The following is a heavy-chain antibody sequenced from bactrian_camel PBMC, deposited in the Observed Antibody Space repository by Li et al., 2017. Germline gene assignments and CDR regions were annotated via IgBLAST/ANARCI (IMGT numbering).Heavy chain of an antibody. Sequence: QVQLVESGGGSVQAGGSLRLSCAASGYTYSDYCMGWLRQAPGKEREGVAAITPGGGGTYYTNSVKGRFTISRDNAKNTLYLQMNSLKPEDTAMYYCAASRYYFGSCSEITSFDYWGHGTQVTVS. D-gene: IGHD2*01. CDR3: AASRYYFGSCSEITSFDY. V-gene: IGHV3S1*01. J-gene: IGHJ4*01. CDR2: ITPGGGGT. CDR1: GYTYSDYC.